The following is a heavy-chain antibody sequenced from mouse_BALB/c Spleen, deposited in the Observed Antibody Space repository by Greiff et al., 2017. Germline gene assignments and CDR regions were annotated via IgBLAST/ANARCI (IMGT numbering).Heavy chain of an antibody. CDR3: ARLDTQYAMDY. CDR1: GFNIKDTY. V-gene: IGHV14-3*02. J-gene: IGHJ4*01. Sequence: VQLQQSGAELVKPGASVKLSCTASGFNIKDTYMHWVKQRPEQGLEWIGRIDPANGNTKYDPKFQGKATITADTSSNTAYLQLSSLTSEDTAVYYCARLDTQYAMDYWGQGTSVTVSS. CDR2: IDPANGNT.